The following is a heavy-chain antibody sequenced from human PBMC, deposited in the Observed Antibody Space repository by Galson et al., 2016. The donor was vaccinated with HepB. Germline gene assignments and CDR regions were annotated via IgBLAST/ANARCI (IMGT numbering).Heavy chain of an antibody. V-gene: IGHV4-39*01. CDR2: IYYTWST. D-gene: IGHD6-13*01. CDR1: GGAISSSGYH. CDR3: ARAAGHEYYFYGMEV. Sequence: ETLSLTRTVSGGAISSSGYHWGWIRQPPGKGPEWIGNIYYTWSTYYNPSLESRLSMSVDASKDQFALTLTSVTAADTAVYYCARAAGHEYYFYGMEVWGQGTTVTVSS. J-gene: IGHJ6*02.